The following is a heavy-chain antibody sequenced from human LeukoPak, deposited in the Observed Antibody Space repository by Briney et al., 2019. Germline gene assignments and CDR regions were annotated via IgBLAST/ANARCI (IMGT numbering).Heavy chain of an antibody. CDR3: GRIRGSYLHWYFDL. D-gene: IGHD1-26*01. CDR1: GFSLSTNA. V-gene: IGHV3-23*01. Sequence: PGGSLRLSCLTSGFSLSTNAMSWVRQAPGKGLEWVSGISGSGASTYYADSVKGRFTISRDDSRNSLYLQMNSLRGEDTAVYYCGRIRGSYLHWYFDLWGRGTLVTVSS. J-gene: IGHJ2*01. CDR2: ISGSGAST.